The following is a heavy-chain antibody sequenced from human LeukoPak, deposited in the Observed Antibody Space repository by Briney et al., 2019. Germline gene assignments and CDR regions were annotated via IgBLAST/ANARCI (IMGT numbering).Heavy chain of an antibody. D-gene: IGHD6-19*01. J-gene: IGHJ4*02. CDR1: GFTFSSYG. V-gene: IGHV3-30*18. CDR3: AKAGGIAVACTFDY. CDR2: ISYDGSNK. Sequence: GGSLRLSCAASGFTFSSYGMHWVRQAPGKGLEWVAVISYDGSNKYYADSVKGRFTISRDNSKNTLYLQMNSLRAEDTAVYYCAKAGGIAVACTFDYWGQGTLVTVST.